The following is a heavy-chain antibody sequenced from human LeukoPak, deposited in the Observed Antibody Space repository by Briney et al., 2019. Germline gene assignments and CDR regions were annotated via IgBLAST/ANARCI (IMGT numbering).Heavy chain of an antibody. CDR3: AGTVSGSYSRWFDY. J-gene: IGHJ4*02. D-gene: IGHD1-26*01. Sequence: GGSLRLSCAASGFTFSSYSMKWVRQAPGKGLEWVSYISSSSSIIYYADSVKGRFTVSRDNAKNSLYLQMNNLRAEDTAVYFCAGTVSGSYSRWFDYWGQGTLVTVSS. CDR2: ISSSSSII. CDR1: GFTFSSYS. V-gene: IGHV3-48*01.